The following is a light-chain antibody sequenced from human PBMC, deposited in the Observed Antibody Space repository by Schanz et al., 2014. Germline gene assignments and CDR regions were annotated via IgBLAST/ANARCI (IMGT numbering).Light chain of an antibody. CDR2: LNSDGSH. CDR1: SGHSSYA. CDR3: QTWGTGTVV. J-gene: IGLJ2*01. V-gene: IGLV4-69*02. Sequence: QPVLTQSPSASASLGASVKLTCTLSSGHSSYAIAWHQQQSEKGPRYLMKLNSDGSHSKGDGIPDRFSGSSSGAERYLTISSLQSEDEGDYYCQTWGTGTVVFGGGTKVTVL.